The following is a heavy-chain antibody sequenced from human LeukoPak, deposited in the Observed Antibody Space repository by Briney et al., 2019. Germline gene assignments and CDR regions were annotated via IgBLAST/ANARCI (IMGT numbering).Heavy chain of an antibody. V-gene: IGHV1-69*13. D-gene: IGHD2-15*01. CDR1: GGTFSSYA. CDR3: ARSPLGYCSGGSCFNWFDP. Sequence: SVKVSCKASGGTFSSYAISWVRQAPGQGLEWMGGIIPIFGTANYAQKFQGRVTITADESTSTAYMELSSLRSEDTAVYYCARSPLGYCSGGSCFNWFDPWGQGTLVTVSS. CDR2: IIPIFGTA. J-gene: IGHJ5*02.